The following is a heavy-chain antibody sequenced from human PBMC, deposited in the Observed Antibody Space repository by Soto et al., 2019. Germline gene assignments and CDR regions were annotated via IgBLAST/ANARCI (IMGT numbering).Heavy chain of an antibody. D-gene: IGHD2-15*01. V-gene: IGHV4-30-2*01. J-gene: IGHJ6*02. CDR3: AREERYCSGGTCSDGLAV. Sequence: PSETLSLTCIVSGGSVSSGSLSWSWIRQPPGKALEWFGHIYDRESTSCNPSLKSRVIISIDRSKNQVDLQLSSVTSADTAVYFCAREERYCSGGTCSDGLAVWVQGTTVTVSS. CDR1: GGSVSSGSLS. CDR2: IYDREST.